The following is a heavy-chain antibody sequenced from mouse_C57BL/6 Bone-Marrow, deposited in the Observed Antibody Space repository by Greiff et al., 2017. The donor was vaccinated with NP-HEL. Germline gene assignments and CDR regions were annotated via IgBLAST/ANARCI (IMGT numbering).Heavy chain of an antibody. J-gene: IGHJ3*01. CDR1: GYTFTSYW. V-gene: IGHV1-55*01. D-gene: IGHD3-2*02. CDR2: IYPGSGST. CDR3: ARGGDSSGSAWFAY. Sequence: QVQLQQPGAELVKPGASVKMSCKASGYTFTSYWITWVKQRPGQGLEWIGDIYPGSGSTNYNEKFKSKATLTVDTSSSTAYMQLSSLTSEDSAVYYCARGGDSSGSAWFAYWGQGTLVTVSA.